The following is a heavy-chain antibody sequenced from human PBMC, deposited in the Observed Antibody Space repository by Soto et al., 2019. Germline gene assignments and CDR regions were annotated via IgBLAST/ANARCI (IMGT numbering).Heavy chain of an antibody. CDR2: IDYSGST. D-gene: IGHD3-9*01. J-gene: IGHJ4*02. Sequence: SETLSLTCTVSGGSISSSSYYWGWIRQPPGKGLEWIGSIDYSGSTYYNPSLKSRVTISVDTSKNQFSLKLSSVTAADTAVYYCARHEGQLNGYYLIDYWGQGTLVTVSS. CDR1: GGSISSSSYY. V-gene: IGHV4-39*01. CDR3: ARHEGQLNGYYLIDY.